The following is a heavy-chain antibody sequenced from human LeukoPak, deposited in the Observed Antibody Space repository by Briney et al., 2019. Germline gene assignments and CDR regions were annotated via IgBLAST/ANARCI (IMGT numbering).Heavy chain of an antibody. V-gene: IGHV1-46*03. Sequence: ASVKVSCKASGYTFTNYYINWVRQSPGQGLEWRARINPRIGDTTYAQNFQGRVIVTGDTSPNTINLELSSLGCEHTARPYCARGIQIASFALISSSGGWFDPWGQGTQVTVSS. CDR2: INPRIGDT. D-gene: IGHD1-1*01. CDR3: ARGIQIASFALISSSGGWFDP. CDR1: GYTFTNYY. J-gene: IGHJ5*02.